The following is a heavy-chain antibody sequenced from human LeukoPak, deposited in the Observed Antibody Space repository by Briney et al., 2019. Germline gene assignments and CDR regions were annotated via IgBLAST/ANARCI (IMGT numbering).Heavy chain of an antibody. CDR2: INPNSGGT. J-gene: IGHJ4*02. CDR3: ATRLGDYLEDFDY. V-gene: IGHV1-2*02. D-gene: IGHD2-21*01. Sequence: ASVKVSCKASGYTFTGYYMHWVRQAPGQGLEWMGWINPNSGGTNYAQKFQGRVTMTRDTSISTAYMELSRLRSDDTAVYYCATRLGDYLEDFDYWGQGTLVTVSS. CDR1: GYTFTGYY.